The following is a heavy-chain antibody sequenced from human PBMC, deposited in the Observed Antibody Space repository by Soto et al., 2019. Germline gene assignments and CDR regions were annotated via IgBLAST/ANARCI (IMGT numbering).Heavy chain of an antibody. J-gene: IGHJ6*02. CDR2: INHSGDT. D-gene: IGHD3-10*01. CDR1: GGSFSSNY. V-gene: IGHV4-34*01. CDR3: ASGRGVRGSIITTYYSYGMDV. Sequence: PSGALSLTCAVSGGSFSSNYRRWIRHPPGKGLEWVGEINHSGDTNYNPSLDSRVTISVDTPKNQFSLKLTSVTAADTAVYYCASGRGVRGSIITTYYSYGMDVWGQGTTVTVSS.